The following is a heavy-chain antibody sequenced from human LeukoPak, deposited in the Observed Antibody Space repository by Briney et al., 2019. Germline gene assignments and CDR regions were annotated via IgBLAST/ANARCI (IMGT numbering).Heavy chain of an antibody. CDR2: IYSGGST. D-gene: IGHD6-13*01. CDR1: GFSVSSNY. V-gene: IGHV3-66*01. Sequence: PGGSLRLSCAASGFSVSSNYMSWVRQTPGKGLEWVSVIYSGGSTYYAASVKGRFTISRDNSKNTLYLQMNSLRAEDRAVYYCAFIASGYWGQGTLVTVSS. J-gene: IGHJ4*02. CDR3: AFIASGY.